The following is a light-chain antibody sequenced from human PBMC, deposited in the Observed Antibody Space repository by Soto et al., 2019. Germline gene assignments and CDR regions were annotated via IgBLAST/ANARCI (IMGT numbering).Light chain of an antibody. CDR3: QKYNSVPQT. V-gene: IGKV1-27*01. Sequence: DIQMTQSPSSLSASVGDRVTITCRASQGIGKYLAWYQQKPGKVPKLLIYAASTLQSGVTSRFSGGGSVTDFTLTISSLQPEDVATYYCQKYNSVPQTFGQGTKVEIK. CDR2: AAS. J-gene: IGKJ1*01. CDR1: QGIGKY.